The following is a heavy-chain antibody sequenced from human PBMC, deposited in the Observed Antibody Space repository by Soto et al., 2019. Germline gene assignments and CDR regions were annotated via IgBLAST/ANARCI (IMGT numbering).Heavy chain of an antibody. D-gene: IGHD6-13*01. CDR3: ARGRAAAAFDY. CDR2: ISSSSSYI. Sequence: GGSLRLSCAPSGFTFSSYSMNWVRQAPGKGLEWVSSISSSSSYIYYADSVKGRFTISRDNAKNSLYLQMNSLRAEDTAVYYCARGRAAAAFDYWGQGTLVTVSS. J-gene: IGHJ4*02. CDR1: GFTFSSYS. V-gene: IGHV3-21*01.